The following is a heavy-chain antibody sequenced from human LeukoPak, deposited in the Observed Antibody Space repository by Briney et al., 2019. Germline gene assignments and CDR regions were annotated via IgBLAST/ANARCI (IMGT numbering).Heavy chain of an antibody. V-gene: IGHV1-69*06. D-gene: IGHD6-19*01. Sequence: SVKVSCKASGGTFSSYAISWVRQAPGQGLEWMGGIIPIFGAANYAQKFQGRVTITADKSTSTAYMELGSLRSEDTAVYYCARDSSRAVAGNLNWFDPWGQGTLVTVSS. CDR2: IIPIFGAA. CDR3: ARDSSRAVAGNLNWFDP. J-gene: IGHJ5*02. CDR1: GGTFSSYA.